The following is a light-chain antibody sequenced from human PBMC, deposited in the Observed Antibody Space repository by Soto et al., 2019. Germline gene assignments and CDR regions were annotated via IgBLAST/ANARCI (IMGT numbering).Light chain of an antibody. CDR1: SSNIGTNT. V-gene: IGLV1-44*01. CDR3: ATWDDRLSAAV. Sequence: QSVLTQPPSASGTPGQRVTISCSGSSSNIGTNTVNWYQQLPGTAPKLLIYSNNLRPSGVPDRFSGSKSGTSASLAISGLQSEDEADYYCATWDDRLSAAVFGGGTKLTVL. J-gene: IGLJ2*01. CDR2: SNN.